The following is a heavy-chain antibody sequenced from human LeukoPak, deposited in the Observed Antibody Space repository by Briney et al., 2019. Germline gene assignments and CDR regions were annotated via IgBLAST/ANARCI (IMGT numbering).Heavy chain of an antibody. CDR3: ARDNGWSADF. J-gene: IGHJ4*02. Sequence: GGSLRLSCAASGFTFSRHWMYWVRQAPGKGLEWVSNIKQDGSAKPYVDSVKGRFTISRDNAKNSLFLQMNSLRAEDTAVYYCARDNGWSADFWGQGTLVTVSS. V-gene: IGHV3-7*03. CDR2: IKQDGSAK. D-gene: IGHD2-15*01. CDR1: GFTFSRHW.